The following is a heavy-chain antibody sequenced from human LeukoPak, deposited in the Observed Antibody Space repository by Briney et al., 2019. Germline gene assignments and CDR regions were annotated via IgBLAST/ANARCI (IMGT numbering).Heavy chain of an antibody. V-gene: IGHV4-31*03. CDR1: GGSFSSGGYY. CDR3: AREIVATASGFDY. J-gene: IGHJ4*02. Sequence: SQTLSLTYTVSGGSFSSGGYYWSWIRQHRGKGLEWIGDIYYSGSTYYNRSLKSRVTISVDTYKSQFSLKLSSVTAADTAVYYCAREIVATASGFDYWGQGTLVTVSS. CDR2: IYYSGST. D-gene: IGHD5-12*01.